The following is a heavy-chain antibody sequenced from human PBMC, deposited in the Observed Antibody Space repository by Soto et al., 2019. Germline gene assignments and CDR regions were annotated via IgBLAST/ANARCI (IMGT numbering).Heavy chain of an antibody. CDR2: IIPIFGTA. CDR3: ARGLRVSDAFDI. V-gene: IGHV1-69*13. Sequence: SVKVSCKASGATFSSYAISWVRQAPGQGLEWMGGIIPIFGTANYAQKFQGRVTITADESTSTAYMELSSLRSEDTAVYYCARGLRVSDAFDIWGQGTMVTVSS. J-gene: IGHJ3*02. D-gene: IGHD4-17*01. CDR1: GATFSSYA.